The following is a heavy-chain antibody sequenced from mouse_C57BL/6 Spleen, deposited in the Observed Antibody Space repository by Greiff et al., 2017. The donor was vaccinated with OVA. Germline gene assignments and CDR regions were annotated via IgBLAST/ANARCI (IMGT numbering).Heavy chain of an antibody. CDR1: GFTFTSYW. D-gene: IGHD1-1*01. CDR3: ARQTVVAPYCYFDD. J-gene: IGHJ1*03. CDR2: IDTNSGGT. V-gene: IGHV1-72*01. Sequence: QVQLQQSGAELVKPGASVKLSCKASGFTFTSYWMHWVKQRPGRGLAWIGRIDTNSGGTKYNEKFKRKATLTVDKPSCTAYMQLSSLTSEDSADYYCARQTVVAPYCYFDDWGTGTTVTVSS.